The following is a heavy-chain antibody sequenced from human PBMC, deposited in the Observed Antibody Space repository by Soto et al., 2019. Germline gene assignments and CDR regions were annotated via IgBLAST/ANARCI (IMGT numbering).Heavy chain of an antibody. J-gene: IGHJ6*02. CDR3: TRGHHSMDV. CDR2: ISSSGTYI. CDR1: GFTLSSYP. D-gene: IGHD5-18*01. V-gene: IGHV3-21*01. Sequence: GVSLRLSGAASGFTLSSYPINWVRQAPGKGLEWVSSISSSGTYIYYADSVRGRFTTSRDNAKNSLFLQMHSLRAEDTALYYCTRGHHSMDVWGQGATVTVSS.